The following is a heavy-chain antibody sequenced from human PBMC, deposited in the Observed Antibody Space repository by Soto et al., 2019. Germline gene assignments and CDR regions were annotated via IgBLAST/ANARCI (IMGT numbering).Heavy chain of an antibody. V-gene: IGHV3-23*05. J-gene: IGHJ3*01. CDR3: ARVAAFNWNNAFDV. D-gene: IGHD1-1*01. Sequence: EVQLLESGGELVQPGGSLRLSCAASGFSFSDFAMTWVRQAPGKGLEWVALISTSGSSTLYADSMKGRFTISRDNSKNALYLQMIRLGADDTALYYCARVAAFNWNNAFDVWGQGTMGVVSS. CDR2: ISTSGSST. CDR1: GFSFSDFA.